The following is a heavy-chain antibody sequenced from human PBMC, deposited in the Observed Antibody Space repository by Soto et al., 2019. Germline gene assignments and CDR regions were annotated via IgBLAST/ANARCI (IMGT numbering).Heavy chain of an antibody. CDR1: GGTFSSYA. V-gene: IGHV1-69*13. Sequence: ASVKVSCKASGGTFSSYAISWVRQAPGQGLEWMGGIIPIFGTANYAQKFQGRVTITADESTSTAYMELSSLRSEDTAVYYCAREAPAPAPSPMDVWGPGTTVTVSS. J-gene: IGHJ6*02. CDR3: AREAPAPAPSPMDV. CDR2: IIPIFGTA.